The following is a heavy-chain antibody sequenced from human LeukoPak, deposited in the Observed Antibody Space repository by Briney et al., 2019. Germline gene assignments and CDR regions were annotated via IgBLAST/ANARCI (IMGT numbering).Heavy chain of an antibody. J-gene: IGHJ5*02. Sequence: GGSLRLSCSASGFTFSRSPMHWVRQAPGKGLEYVSAISSDGVSTYYGASVKGRFTISRDNSKNTLYLQMSSIRVEDTALYYCVKEAAFYDHWGPGTLVTVSS. CDR1: GFTFSRSP. V-gene: IGHV3-64D*06. D-gene: IGHD6-13*01. CDR2: ISSDGVST. CDR3: VKEAAFYDH.